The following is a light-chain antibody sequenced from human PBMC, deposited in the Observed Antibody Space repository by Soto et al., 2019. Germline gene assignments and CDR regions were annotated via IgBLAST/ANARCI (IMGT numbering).Light chain of an antibody. CDR2: GAS. V-gene: IGKV3-20*01. CDR3: QLYGSSPFT. J-gene: IGKJ2*01. Sequence: EIVLTQSPGTLSLSPGERATLSCRASQSVSSNYLAWYQQKPGQAPRLLMYGASSRATGIPDRFSGSGSGTDFTLTISRLEPEDFAVYYCQLYGSSPFTFGQGTKLEIK. CDR1: QSVSSNY.